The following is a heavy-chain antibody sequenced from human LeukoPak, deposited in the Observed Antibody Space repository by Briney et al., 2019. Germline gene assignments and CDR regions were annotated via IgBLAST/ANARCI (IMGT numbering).Heavy chain of an antibody. CDR2: IKQDGSEK. CDR1: GFTFGSYW. Sequence: GGSLRLSCAASGFTFGSYWMTWVRQAPGKELEWVANIKQDGSEKYYVDSVKGRFTISRDNAKNSLYLQMNSLRAEDTAVYYCAGSSGSWGQGTLVTVSS. V-gene: IGHV3-7*01. D-gene: IGHD3-22*01. J-gene: IGHJ5*02. CDR3: AGSSGS.